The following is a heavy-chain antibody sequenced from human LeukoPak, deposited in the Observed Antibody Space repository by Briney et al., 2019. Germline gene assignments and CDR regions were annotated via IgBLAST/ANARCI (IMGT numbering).Heavy chain of an antibody. CDR3: ARAGEPYYDILTGYYGNWYFDL. CDR2: INHSGST. CDR1: GGSFSGYY. Sequence: SETLSPTCAVYGGSFSGYYWSWIRQPPGKGLEWIGEINHSGSTNYNPSLKSRVTISVDTSKNQFSLKLSSVTAADTAVYYCARAGEPYYDILTGYYGNWYFDLWGRGTLVTVSS. D-gene: IGHD3-9*01. V-gene: IGHV4-34*01. J-gene: IGHJ2*01.